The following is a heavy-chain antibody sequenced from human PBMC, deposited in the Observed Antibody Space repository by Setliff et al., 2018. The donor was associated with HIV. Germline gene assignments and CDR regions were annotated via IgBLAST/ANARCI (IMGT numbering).Heavy chain of an antibody. Sequence: SETLSLTCAVSGGSTSSSNWWSWVRQPPGKGLEWIGEIFHSENTNYNPSLKSRVTISVDKSKNQFSLKVTSVTAADTAVYYCASGDNFWSGSYYWGQGTLVTVSS. CDR3: ASGDNFWSGSYY. J-gene: IGHJ4*02. CDR2: IFHSENT. D-gene: IGHD3-3*01. V-gene: IGHV4-4*02. CDR1: GGSTSSSNW.